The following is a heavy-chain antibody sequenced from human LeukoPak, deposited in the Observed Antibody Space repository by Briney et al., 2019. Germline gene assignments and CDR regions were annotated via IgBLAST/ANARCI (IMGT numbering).Heavy chain of an antibody. J-gene: IGHJ6*02. CDR1: GYTFTSYG. Sequence: ASVKVSCKASGYTFTSYGISWVRQAPGQGLEWMGWISAYNGNTNYAQKLQGRVTMTTDTSTSTAYMELRSLRSADTAVYYCASNGAHAGYQLLYFYYYYYGMDVWGQGTTVTVSS. CDR2: ISAYNGNT. V-gene: IGHV1-18*01. CDR3: ASNGAHAGYQLLYFYYYYYGMDV. D-gene: IGHD2-2*02.